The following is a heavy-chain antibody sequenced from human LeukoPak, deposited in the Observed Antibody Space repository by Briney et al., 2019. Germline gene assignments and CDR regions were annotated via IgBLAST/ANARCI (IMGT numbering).Heavy chain of an antibody. CDR1: GGSISSYY. Sequence: PAETLSLTCTVSGGSISSYYWSWIRQPAGKGLDGIGRIYTSGSTNYNPPLNCRVTISVDKSKNQFSLKLSSVTAADTAVYYCARDRGDSIRHFDYWGQEPLHRVSS. CDR3: ARDRGDSIRHFDY. V-gene: IGHV4-4*07. D-gene: IGHD3-22*01. CDR2: IYTSGST. J-gene: IGHJ4*02.